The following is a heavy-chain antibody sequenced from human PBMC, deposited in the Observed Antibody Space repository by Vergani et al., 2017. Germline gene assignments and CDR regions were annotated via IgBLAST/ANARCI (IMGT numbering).Heavy chain of an antibody. CDR1: GGPISSGGYY. Sequence: QLQLQESGPGLVKPSETLSLTCTVSGGPISSGGYYWSWIRQHPGKGLEWIGYIYYSGSTYYNPSLKSRVTISVDTSKNQFSLKLSSVTAADTAVYYCARERLYHDRNGEDAFDIWGQGTMVTVSS. V-gene: IGHV4-31*03. CDR2: IYYSGST. CDR3: ARERLYHDRNGEDAFDI. J-gene: IGHJ3*02. D-gene: IGHD2-8*01.